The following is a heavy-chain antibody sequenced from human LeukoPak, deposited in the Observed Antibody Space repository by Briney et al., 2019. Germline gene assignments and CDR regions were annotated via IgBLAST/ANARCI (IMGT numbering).Heavy chain of an antibody. V-gene: IGHV3-21*06. J-gene: IGHJ4*02. CDR2: ISSSSTYI. CDR1: GFTFSSYS. CDR3: ARDGVAELMSALDY. Sequence: KPGGSLRLSCAASGFTFSSYSMSWVRQAPGKGLEWVSFISSSSTYIYYADSLKGRFTISRDNAKNSLYLQMNSLRAEDTAVYYCARDGVAELMSALDYWGQGILVTVSS. D-gene: IGHD1-26*01.